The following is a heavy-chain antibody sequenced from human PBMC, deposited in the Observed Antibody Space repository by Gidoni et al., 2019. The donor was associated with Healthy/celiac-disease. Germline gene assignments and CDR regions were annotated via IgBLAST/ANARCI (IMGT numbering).Heavy chain of an antibody. V-gene: IGHV3-23*01. Sequence: EVHLLESGGGLVQPGGSLRLYCAASGFPFSSYAMSWVRQAPGKGLEWVSAISGSGGSTYYEDSVKGWFTISRDNSKNTRYLQMNSLRAEDTAVYYCAKDTSIVGVVTHFDYWGQGTLVTVSS. D-gene: IGHD3-3*01. CDR1: GFPFSSYA. J-gene: IGHJ4*02. CDR2: ISGSGGST. CDR3: AKDTSIVGVVTHFDY.